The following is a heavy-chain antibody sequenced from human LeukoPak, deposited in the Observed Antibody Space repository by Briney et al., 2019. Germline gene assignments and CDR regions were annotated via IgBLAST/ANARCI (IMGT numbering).Heavy chain of an antibody. CDR2: IYTSGST. D-gene: IGHD3-10*01. V-gene: IGHV4-4*09. CDR1: GGSISSYY. J-gene: IGHJ5*02. Sequence: SETLSLTCTVSGGSISSYYWSWIRQPPGKGQEWIGYIYTSGSTNYNPSLKSRVTISVDTSKNQFSLKLSSVTAADTAVYYCARLFGGWLDPWGQGTLVTVSS. CDR3: ARLFGGWLDP.